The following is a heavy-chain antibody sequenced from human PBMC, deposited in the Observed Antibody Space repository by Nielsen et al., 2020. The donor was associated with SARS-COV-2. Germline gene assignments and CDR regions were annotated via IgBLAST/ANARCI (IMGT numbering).Heavy chain of an antibody. V-gene: IGHV3-11*04. D-gene: IGHD2-8*01. CDR2: ISSSGSTI. CDR3: ARNVRGYCTNGVCYHYYGMDV. Sequence: WIRQPPGKGLEWVSYISSSGSTIYYADSVKGRFTISSDNAKNSLYLQMNSLRAEDTAVYYCARNVRGYCTNGVCYHYYGMDVWGQGTTVTVSS. J-gene: IGHJ6*02.